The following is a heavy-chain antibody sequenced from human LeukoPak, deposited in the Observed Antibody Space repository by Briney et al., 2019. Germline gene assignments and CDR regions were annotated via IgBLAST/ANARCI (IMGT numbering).Heavy chain of an antibody. D-gene: IGHD1-26*01. CDR1: GFTFSSYA. CDR3: ASVCRSVGATAEFYY. V-gene: IGHV3-30-3*01. CDR2: ISNDGSNK. Sequence: PGGSLRLSCAASGFTFSSYAIHWVRQAPPKGLEWVAVISNDGSNKYYADSVKGRFTISRDNSKNTLYLQMNSLRAEDTAVYYCASVCRSVGATAEFYYWCQGTLVTVSS. J-gene: IGHJ4*02.